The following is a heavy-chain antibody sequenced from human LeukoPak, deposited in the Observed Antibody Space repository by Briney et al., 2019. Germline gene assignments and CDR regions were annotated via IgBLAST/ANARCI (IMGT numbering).Heavy chain of an antibody. Sequence: GASVKVSCKASGGTFSSYAISWVRQAPGQGLEWMGRIIPILGIANYAQKFQGRVTITADKSTSTAYMELSSLRSDDTAVYYCARAGFERWLPQVDYWGQGTLVTVSS. V-gene: IGHV1-69*04. J-gene: IGHJ4*02. CDR1: GGTFSSYA. CDR2: IIPILGIA. CDR3: ARAGFERWLPQVDY. D-gene: IGHD5-24*01.